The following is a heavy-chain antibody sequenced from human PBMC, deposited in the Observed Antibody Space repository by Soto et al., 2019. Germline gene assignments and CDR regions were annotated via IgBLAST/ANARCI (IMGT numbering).Heavy chain of an antibody. CDR2: IFYGGST. D-gene: IGHD5-18*01. CDR1: GASISSNY. J-gene: IGHJ4*02. CDR3: ARDTRVSTDTAMVPYADY. Sequence: SETLSLTCTVSGASISSNYWSWIRQSPEKGLEWIGCIFYGGSTNYNPSLRSRVTISVDTSKNQFSLKLRSVTAADTAVYYCARDTRVSTDTAMVPYADYWGQGTLVTVSS. V-gene: IGHV4-59*01.